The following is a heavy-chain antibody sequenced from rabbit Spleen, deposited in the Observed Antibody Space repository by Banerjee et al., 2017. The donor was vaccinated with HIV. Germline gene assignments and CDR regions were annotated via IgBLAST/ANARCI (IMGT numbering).Heavy chain of an antibody. CDR1: GFSLNSGYD. CDR2: IYAGSSSNI. J-gene: IGHJ6*01. CDR3: ARDTGTSFSTYGMDL. V-gene: IGHV1S40*01. D-gene: IGHD8-1*01. Sequence: QSLEESGGGLVKPGASLTLPCKASGFSLNSGYDMCWVRQAPGKGLEWIACIYAGSSSNIYSATWAKGRFTISKTSSTTVTLQMTSLTAADTATYFCARDTGTSFSTYGMDLWGPGTLVTVS.